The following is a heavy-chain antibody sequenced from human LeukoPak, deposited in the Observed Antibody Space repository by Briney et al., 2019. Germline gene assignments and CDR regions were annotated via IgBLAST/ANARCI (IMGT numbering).Heavy chain of an antibody. CDR2: MNPNSGNT. CDR1: GYTFTSYD. J-gene: IGHJ4*02. Sequence: ASVKVSCKASGYTFTSYDINWVRQATGQGLEWMGWMNPNSGNTGYAQKFQGRVTITRNTSISTAYMELSSPRAEDTAVYYCAKDPNSSGYYDDYWGQGTLVTVSS. D-gene: IGHD3-22*01. CDR3: AKDPNSSGYYDDY. V-gene: IGHV1-8*03.